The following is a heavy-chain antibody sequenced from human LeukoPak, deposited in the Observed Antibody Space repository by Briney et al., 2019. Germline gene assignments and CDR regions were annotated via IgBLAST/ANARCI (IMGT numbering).Heavy chain of an antibody. CDR1: GFTFDDYG. J-gene: IGHJ4*02. CDR3: ARAPRDDYSNYFDY. D-gene: IGHD4-11*01. Sequence: GGSLRHSCAASGFTFDDYGMSWVRQAPGKGLEWVSGINWNGGSTGYADSVKGRFAISRDNAKNSLYLQMNSLRAEDTALYYCARAPRDDYSNYFDYWGQGTLVTVSS. V-gene: IGHV3-20*04. CDR2: INWNGGST.